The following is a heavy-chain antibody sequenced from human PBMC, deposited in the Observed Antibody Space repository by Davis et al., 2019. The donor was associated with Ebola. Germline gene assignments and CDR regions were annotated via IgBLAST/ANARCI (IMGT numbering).Heavy chain of an antibody. D-gene: IGHD4-17*01. J-gene: IGHJ6*04. CDR1: GLSTSSRDW. V-gene: IGHV4-28*01. CDR3: ARNVEYGDYVHMDV. Sequence: SETLSLTCAVSGLSTSSRDWWGWIRQTPGKGLEWIGYISNSGSTFYNPSLKGRVSMSVDTSRKQFSLSLRSVTAADTAMYFCARNVEYGDYVHMDVWGKGTTVTVSS. CDR2: ISNSGST.